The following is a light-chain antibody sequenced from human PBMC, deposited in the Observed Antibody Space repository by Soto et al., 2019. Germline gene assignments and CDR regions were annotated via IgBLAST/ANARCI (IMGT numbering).Light chain of an antibody. V-gene: IGKV3-20*01. CDR3: QQYGSSPLWT. J-gene: IGKJ1*01. CDR1: QSVSSSY. Sequence: EILLTQSPGTLSLSPWEIATLSCRAIQSVSSSYLAWYHQKPGQAPRLLIYGASSRATGIPDRFSGSGSGTDFTLTISRLEPEDFAVYYCQQYGSSPLWTFGQGTKVDIK. CDR2: GAS.